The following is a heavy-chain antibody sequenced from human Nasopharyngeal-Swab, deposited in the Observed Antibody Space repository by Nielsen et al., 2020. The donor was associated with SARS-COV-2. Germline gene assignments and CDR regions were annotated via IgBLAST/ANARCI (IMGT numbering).Heavy chain of an antibody. Sequence: GSLRLSCTVSGGFLSSHYWSWIRQAPGKGLEWIGHIYYTGSTKYNPPLESRVDISIDKTKKQFSLKLRSATAADTAVYYCASAKFSGTYGEYDYWGQGSLVTVSS. D-gene: IGHD1-26*01. CDR2: IYYTGST. CDR1: GGFLSSHY. CDR3: ASAKFSGTYGEYDY. J-gene: IGHJ4*02. V-gene: IGHV4-59*11.